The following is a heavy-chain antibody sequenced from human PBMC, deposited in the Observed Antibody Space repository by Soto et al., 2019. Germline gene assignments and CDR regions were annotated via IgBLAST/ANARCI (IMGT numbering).Heavy chain of an antibody. D-gene: IGHD1-26*01. CDR1: GGSISSSSYY. J-gene: IGHJ4*02. V-gene: IGHV4-39*01. CDR2: VFYSGST. Sequence: QLQLQESVPGLVKPSETLSLTCTVSGGSISSSSYYWGWIRQPPGKGLEWIGSVFYSGSTYYNPSLDSRVTISIDTSKNQFFLKLSSVTATDTAVYYCARHQYAVGNDYWGQGTLVIVSS. CDR3: ARHQYAVGNDY.